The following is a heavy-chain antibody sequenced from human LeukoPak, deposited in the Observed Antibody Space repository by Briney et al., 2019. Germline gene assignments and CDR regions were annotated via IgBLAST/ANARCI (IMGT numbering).Heavy chain of an antibody. CDR2: IWYDGTNK. CDR1: GFAFSSFG. D-gene: IGHD4-17*01. J-gene: IGHJ5*02. Sequence: PGGSLRLSCAASGFAFSSFGMHWVRQAPGKGLEWVAVIWYDGTNKYYADSVKGRFTISRDNSKNTLYLQMNSLRAEDTAVYYCARATVTRWFDPRGQGTLVTVSS. CDR3: ARATVTRWFDP. V-gene: IGHV3-33*01.